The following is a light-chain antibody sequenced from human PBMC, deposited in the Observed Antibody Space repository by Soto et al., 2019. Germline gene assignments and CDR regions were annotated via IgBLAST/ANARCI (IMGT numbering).Light chain of an antibody. V-gene: IGKV1-39*01. CDR2: AAS. Sequence: DIQMTQSPSSLSASVGDRVTITCRASQSIVSSLNWYQQKPGEAPKLLIYAASSLQSGVPSRFSGSGAGTDFTLTISSLQPEDFATYYCQQSCTTPLTFGGGTKVEIK. J-gene: IGKJ4*01. CDR1: QSIVSS. CDR3: QQSCTTPLT.